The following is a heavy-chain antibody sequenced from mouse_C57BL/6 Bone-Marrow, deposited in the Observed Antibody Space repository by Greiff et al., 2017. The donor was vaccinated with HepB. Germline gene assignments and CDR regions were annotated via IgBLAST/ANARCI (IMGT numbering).Heavy chain of an antibody. J-gene: IGHJ3*01. CDR3: ARRGPDAY. Sequence: QVQLKESGPELVKPGASVKISCKASGYAFSSSWMNWVKQRPGKGLEWIGRIYPGDGDTNYNGKFKGKATLTADKSSSTAYMQLSSLTSEDSAVYFCARRGPDAYWGQGTLVTVSA. V-gene: IGHV1-82*01. CDR2: IYPGDGDT. CDR1: GYAFSSSW.